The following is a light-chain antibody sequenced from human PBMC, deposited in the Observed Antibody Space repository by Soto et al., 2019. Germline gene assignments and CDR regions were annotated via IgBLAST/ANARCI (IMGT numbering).Light chain of an antibody. J-gene: IGKJ2*01. CDR3: LQHNSYPYT. CDR2: ATS. V-gene: IGKV1-17*01. Sequence: DIQMTQSPFSLSASVGDRVTITCRASQGIRNYLCWFQQKPGEAPKRLIHATSSLEGGVPSRLSGSGSGTEFTLTISSLQPEDFATYYCLQHNSYPYTFGQGTKLELK. CDR1: QGIRNY.